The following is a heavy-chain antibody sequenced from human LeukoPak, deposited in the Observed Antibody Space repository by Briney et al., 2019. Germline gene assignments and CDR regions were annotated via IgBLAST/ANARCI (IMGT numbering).Heavy chain of an antibody. D-gene: IGHD3-22*01. Sequence: SETLSLTCTVSGDSISSGDYYWSWIRQPAGKGLEWIGRISSSGSTNYNPSLKSRVTISVDTSKNQFSLKLSSVTAADTAVYYCAGSSGYVDFDYWGQGTLVTVSS. CDR1: GDSISSGDYY. V-gene: IGHV4-61*02. CDR3: AGSSGYVDFDY. J-gene: IGHJ4*02. CDR2: ISSSGST.